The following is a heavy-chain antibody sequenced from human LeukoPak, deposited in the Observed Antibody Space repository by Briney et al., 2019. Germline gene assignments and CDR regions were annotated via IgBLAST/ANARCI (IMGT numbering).Heavy chain of an antibody. J-gene: IGHJ4*02. Sequence: GSLILSCAASGVTVSNNFMSWVRQAPGKGLEWVSVIYGGGSTYYADSVKGRFTISRDNSKNTLYLQMNSLRAEDTAVYYCAKDLYGGNSGGDYWGQGTLVTVSS. V-gene: IGHV3-53*01. CDR2: IYGGGST. CDR3: AKDLYGGNSGGDY. CDR1: GVTVSNNF. D-gene: IGHD4-23*01.